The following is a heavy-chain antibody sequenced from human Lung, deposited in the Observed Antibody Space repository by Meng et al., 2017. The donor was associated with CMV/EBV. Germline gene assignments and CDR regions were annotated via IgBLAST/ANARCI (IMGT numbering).Heavy chain of an antibody. V-gene: IGHV4-4*02. CDR1: GGSISSSNW. CDR3: ARVVTALWGYYFDY. Sequence: QVQLQQSGPGRVKPSWSLSLTCAASGGSISSSNWWSWGHQPPGKGLEWIGDIYHSGSTNYNPSLKSRVTISVDKSKNQFYMKLSSVTAADTAVYYCARVVTALWGYYFDYWGQGTLVTVSS. D-gene: IGHD2-21*02. J-gene: IGHJ4*02. CDR2: IYHSGST.